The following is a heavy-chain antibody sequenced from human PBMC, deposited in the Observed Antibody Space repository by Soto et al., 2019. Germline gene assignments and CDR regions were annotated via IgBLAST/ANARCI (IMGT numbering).Heavy chain of an antibody. Sequence: SETMSLTWSVSDSSISSVFDSWNWNKQPPGKGLEWIGYIYHSGSTYYNPSLKSRVTISVDKSKNQFSLKLSSVTAADTAVYYCARDDLNGYFFDIRGQGTMVTVSS. CDR2: IYHSGST. CDR3: ARDDLNGYFFDI. D-gene: IGHD3-9*01. CDR1: DSSISSVFDS. V-gene: IGHV4-30-2*01. J-gene: IGHJ3*02.